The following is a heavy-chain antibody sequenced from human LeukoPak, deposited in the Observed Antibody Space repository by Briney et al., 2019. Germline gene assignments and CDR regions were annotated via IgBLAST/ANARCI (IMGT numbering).Heavy chain of an antibody. J-gene: IGHJ5*02. CDR1: GGTFSSYA. V-gene: IGHV1-69*13. CDR2: IIPIFGTA. CDR3: AKVEELNPDRSGYYLPLGS. D-gene: IGHD3-22*01. Sequence: ASVKVSCKASGGTFSSYAISWVRQAPGQGLEWMGGIIPIFGTANYAQKFQGRVTITADESTSTAYMELSSLRSEDTAVYYCAKVEELNPDRSGYYLPLGSWGQGTLVTVSS.